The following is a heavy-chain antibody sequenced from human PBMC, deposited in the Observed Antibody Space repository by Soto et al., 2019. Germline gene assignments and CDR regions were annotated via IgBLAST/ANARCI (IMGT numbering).Heavy chain of an antibody. D-gene: IGHD5-12*01. CDR2: ISAYNGNT. V-gene: IGHV1-18*01. Sequence: ASVKVSCKASGYTFSSFGISWVRQAPGQGLEWMGWISAYNGNTNYAQKLQGRVTMTTDTSTSTAYMELRSLRSDDTAVYYCARDGYNWGFSDYWGQGTLVTVSS. CDR1: GYTFSSFG. CDR3: ARDGYNWGFSDY. J-gene: IGHJ4*02.